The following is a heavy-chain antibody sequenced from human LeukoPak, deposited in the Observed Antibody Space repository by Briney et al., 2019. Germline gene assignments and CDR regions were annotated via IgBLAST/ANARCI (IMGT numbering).Heavy chain of an antibody. Sequence: GGSLRLSCAASGFTFHHYSMHWVRQPPGKGLEWVSLISWDGGITYYADSVRGRFTISRDNSKNSLSLEMNSLRTEDTALYYCAKDSNTGGYSFGSWGQGTLATVPS. CDR3: AKDSNTGGYSFGS. D-gene: IGHD5-12*01. CDR1: GFTFHHYS. V-gene: IGHV3-43*01. CDR2: ISWDGGIT. J-gene: IGHJ4*02.